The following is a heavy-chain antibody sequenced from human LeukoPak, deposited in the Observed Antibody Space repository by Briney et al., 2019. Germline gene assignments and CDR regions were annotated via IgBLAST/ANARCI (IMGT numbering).Heavy chain of an antibody. J-gene: IGHJ4*02. Sequence: SQTLSLTCAISGDSVSSNSAAWNWVRPSPSRDLESLGRTYYRSKWYNDYTLSVKSRITINPDTSKNHFSLHLNSVTPEDTAVYYCARTVSLYYVDYWGPGTLVTVSS. CDR2: TYYRSKWYN. CDR3: ARTVSLYYVDY. V-gene: IGHV6-1*01. D-gene: IGHD4-11*01. CDR1: GDSVSSNSAA.